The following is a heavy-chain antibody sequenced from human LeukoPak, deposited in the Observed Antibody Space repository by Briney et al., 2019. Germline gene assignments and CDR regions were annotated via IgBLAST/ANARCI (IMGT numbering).Heavy chain of an antibody. CDR1: GFTFSSHV. CDR2: ISVSGFST. CDR3: AKVDHATVTPGVFYYYYYMDV. D-gene: IGHD4-17*01. J-gene: IGHJ6*03. Sequence: QSGGSLRLSCTASGFTFSSHVMSWVRQVPGKGLEWVSAISVSGFSTFYADSVKGRFTISRDNSKTSLSLQMNSLRAEDTAMYYCAKVDHATVTPGVFYYYYYMDVWGKGTTVTVSS. V-gene: IGHV3-23*01.